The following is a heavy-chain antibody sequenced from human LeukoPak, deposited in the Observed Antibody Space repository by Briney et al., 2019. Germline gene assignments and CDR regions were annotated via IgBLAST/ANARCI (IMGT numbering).Heavy chain of an antibody. CDR3: ARSTEYSSGSNGGYYFDY. CDR1: GYTLTNYA. J-gene: IGHJ4*02. V-gene: IGHV1-3*01. CDR2: INGGNGNT. Sequence: ASVKVSCKASGYTLTNYAIHWVRQAPGQGLEWMGWINGGNGNTKYSQKFQDRVTITRDTSASTAYMELSSLRSEDTAIYYCARSTEYSSGSNGGYYFDYWGQGTLVTVSS. D-gene: IGHD6-19*01.